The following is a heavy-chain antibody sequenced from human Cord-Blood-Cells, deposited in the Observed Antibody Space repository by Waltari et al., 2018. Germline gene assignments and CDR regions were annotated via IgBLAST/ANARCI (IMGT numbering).Heavy chain of an antibody. Sequence: QVQLVESGGGVVQPGRSLRLSCAASGFTFSSYGMHWVRQAPGKGLECVAVISYDGRNKYYADSVKGQFTISRDNSKNTLYLQMNSLRAEDTAVYYCAKSASYGYYFDYWGQGTLVTVSS. CDR2: ISYDGRNK. CDR1: GFTFSSYG. J-gene: IGHJ4*02. D-gene: IGHD3-10*01. V-gene: IGHV3-30*18. CDR3: AKSASYGYYFDY.